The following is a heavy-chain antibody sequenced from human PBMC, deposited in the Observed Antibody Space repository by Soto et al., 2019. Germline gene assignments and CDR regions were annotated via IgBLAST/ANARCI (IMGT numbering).Heavy chain of an antibody. CDR1: GFTFSSYS. CDR3: ARDSVGSIAAFDY. Sequence: PGGSLRLSCAASGFTFSSYSMNWVRQAPGKGLEWVSSISSSSYIYYADSVKGRFTISRDNAKNSLYLQMNSLRAEDTAVYYCARDSVGSIAAFDYWGQGTLVTVSS. CDR2: ISSSSYI. D-gene: IGHD6-13*01. V-gene: IGHV3-21*01. J-gene: IGHJ4*02.